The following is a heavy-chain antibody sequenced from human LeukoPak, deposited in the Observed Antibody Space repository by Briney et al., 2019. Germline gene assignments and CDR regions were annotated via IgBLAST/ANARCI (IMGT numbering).Heavy chain of an antibody. CDR2: IYYSGST. CDR3: ARHSYYDSSGYYYDY. Sequence: PSETLSLTCTVSGGSISSYYWSWIRQPAGKGLEWIGRIYYSGSTYYNPSLKSRVTISVDTSKNQFSLKLSSVTAADTAVYYCARHSYYDSSGYYYDYWGQGTLVTVSS. D-gene: IGHD3-22*01. J-gene: IGHJ4*02. CDR1: GGSISSYY. V-gene: IGHV4-59*05.